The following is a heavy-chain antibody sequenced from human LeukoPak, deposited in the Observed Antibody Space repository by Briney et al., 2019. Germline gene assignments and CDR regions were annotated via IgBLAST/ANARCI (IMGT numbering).Heavy chain of an antibody. CDR3: ARSDYSSSPFDY. J-gene: IGHJ4*02. Sequence: SETLSLTCTVSGGSISSYYWSWIRQPPGKGLEWVGYIYYSGSTNYNPSLKSRLTISVDTSKNQFSLKLSSLTAADTAVYYCARSDYSSSPFDYWGQGTLVTVSS. CDR1: GGSISSYY. D-gene: IGHD6-6*01. V-gene: IGHV4-59*01. CDR2: IYYSGST.